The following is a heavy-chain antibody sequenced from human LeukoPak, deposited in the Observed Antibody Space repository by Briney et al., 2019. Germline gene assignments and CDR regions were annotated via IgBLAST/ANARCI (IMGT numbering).Heavy chain of an antibody. CDR3: ARGAYSSSWLNFDY. CDR2: ISYDGSDK. D-gene: IGHD6-13*01. J-gene: IGHJ4*02. CDR1: GFTFSSYA. V-gene: IGHV3-30*04. Sequence: GRSLRLSCAASGFTFSSYAMHWVRQAPGKGLQWVAVISYDGSDKYYADSVKGRFTISRDNSKNTLYLQMNSLRAEDTAVYYCARGAYSSSWLNFDYWGQGTLVTVSS.